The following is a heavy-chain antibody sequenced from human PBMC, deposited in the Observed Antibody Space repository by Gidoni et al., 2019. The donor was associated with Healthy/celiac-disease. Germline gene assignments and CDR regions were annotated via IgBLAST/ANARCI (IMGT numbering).Heavy chain of an antibody. CDR1: GFNFSSYS. D-gene: IGHD3-3*01. J-gene: IGHJ4*02. Sequence: EVQLVESGGGLVKPGGSLRLSCAASGFNFSSYSMNWVRQAPGKGLEWVSSISSSSSYIYYADSVKGRFTISRDNAKNSLYLQMNSLRAEDTAVYYCARDPYDFWSGYYGDYFDYWGQGTLVTVSS. V-gene: IGHV3-21*01. CDR2: ISSSSSYI. CDR3: ARDPYDFWSGYYGDYFDY.